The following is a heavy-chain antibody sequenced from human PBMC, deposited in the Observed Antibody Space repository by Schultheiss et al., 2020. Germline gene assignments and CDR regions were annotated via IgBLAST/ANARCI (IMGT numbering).Heavy chain of an antibody. Sequence: GGSLRLSCAASGFTFSSYEMNWVRQAPGKGLVWVSRSDNDGSGTSYADSVKGRFTISRDNAKNSLYLQMNSLRAEDTAVYYCARGAVRFGLDVWGKGTTVTVSS. CDR1: GFTFSSYE. CDR2: SDNDGSGT. V-gene: IGHV3-74*01. D-gene: IGHD3-10*01. CDR3: ARGAVRFGLDV. J-gene: IGHJ6*04.